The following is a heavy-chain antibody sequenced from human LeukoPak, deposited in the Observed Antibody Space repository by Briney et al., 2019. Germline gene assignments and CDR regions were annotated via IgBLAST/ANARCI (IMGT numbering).Heavy chain of an antibody. CDR3: ARTTEGGNSGGWPYFDY. V-gene: IGHV3-53*01. CDR1: GFTVSSNY. CDR2: IFSGGNT. D-gene: IGHD6-19*01. J-gene: IGHJ4*02. Sequence: QAGGSLRLSCAASGFTVSSNYMSWVRQAPGKGLEWVSLIFSGGNTYYPDSVKGRFTISGDNSKNSLYLQMNSLRVEDTAMYYCARTTEGGNSGGWPYFDYWGQGTLVTVSS.